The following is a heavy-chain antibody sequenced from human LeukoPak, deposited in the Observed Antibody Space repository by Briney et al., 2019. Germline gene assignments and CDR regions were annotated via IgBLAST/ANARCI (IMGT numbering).Heavy chain of an antibody. D-gene: IGHD6-6*01. Sequence: GGSLRLSCAASGFTFSSYAMHWVRQAPGKGLEYVSAISSNGGSTYYANSVKGRFTISRDNSKNTLYLQMGSLRAEDMAVYYCAKVGAARPGFDYFDYWGQGTLVTVSS. CDR3: AKVGAARPGFDYFDY. CDR1: GFTFSSYA. V-gene: IGHV3-64*01. CDR2: ISSNGGST. J-gene: IGHJ4*02.